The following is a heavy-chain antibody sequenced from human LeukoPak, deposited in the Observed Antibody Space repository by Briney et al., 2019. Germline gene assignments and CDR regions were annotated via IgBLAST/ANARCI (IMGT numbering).Heavy chain of an antibody. D-gene: IGHD5-18*01. V-gene: IGHV3-30-3*01. J-gene: IGHJ5*02. CDR2: ISYDGSNK. CDR1: GFTFSSYD. Sequence: GGSLRLSCAASGFTFSSYDMHWVRQAPGKGLEWVAVISYDGSNKYYADSVKGRFTISRDNSKNTLYLQMNSLRAEDTAVYYCARDRDSYGYNWFDPWGKGTLVTVA. CDR3: ARDRDSYGYNWFDP.